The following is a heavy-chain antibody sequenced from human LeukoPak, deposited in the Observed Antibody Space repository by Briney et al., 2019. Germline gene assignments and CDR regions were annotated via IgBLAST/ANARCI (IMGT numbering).Heavy chain of an antibody. D-gene: IGHD2-2*02. CDR3: ARRRACSSTSCYRTYNWFDP. CDR2: IIHSGST. V-gene: IGHV4-34*12. CDR1: GGSFSGYY. J-gene: IGHJ5*02. Sequence: PSETLSLTCAVYGGSFSGYYWSWIRQPPGKWLEWIGEIIHSGSTTYNPSHKRRVTISVDTSKNQFSLKLSSVTAADTAVYYCARRRACSSTSCYRTYNWFDPWGQGTLVTVSS.